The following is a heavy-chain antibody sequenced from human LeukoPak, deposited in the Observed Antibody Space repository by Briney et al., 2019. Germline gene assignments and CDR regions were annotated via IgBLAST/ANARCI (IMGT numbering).Heavy chain of an antibody. Sequence: GGSLRPSCAASGFTFSSYGMSWVRQAPGKGLEWVSSIGAGAGNTYFADSVKGRFTISRDNSENTLYLQMNSLRAENTALYYCAKDICTTTNCIFYFDSWGQGILVTVSS. CDR1: GFTFSSYG. J-gene: IGHJ4*02. D-gene: IGHD2-2*01. V-gene: IGHV3-23*01. CDR3: AKDICTTTNCIFYFDS. CDR2: IGAGAGNT.